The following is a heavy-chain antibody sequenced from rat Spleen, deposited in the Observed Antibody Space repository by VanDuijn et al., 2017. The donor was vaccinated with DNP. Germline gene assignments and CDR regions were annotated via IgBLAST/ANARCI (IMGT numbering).Heavy chain of an antibody. CDR1: GFTFSNYG. D-gene: IGHD1-4*01. J-gene: IGHJ2*01. CDR3: ASRPPPTRGPFDY. V-gene: IGHV5-29*01. CDR2: ISYDGRDT. Sequence: EVQLVESGGGLVQPGRSLKLSCAASGFTFSNYGMAWVRQAPTKGLEWVATISYDGRDTYYRESVKGRFTISRDNAKSTLYLQMDSLRSEDTATYYCASRPPPTRGPFDYWGQGVTVTVSS.